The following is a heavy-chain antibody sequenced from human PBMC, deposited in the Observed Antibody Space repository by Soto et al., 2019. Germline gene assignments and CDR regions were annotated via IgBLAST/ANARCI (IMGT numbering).Heavy chain of an antibody. Sequence: SETLSLTCNVSGGSISRYYWSWIRQPPGKGLEWIGYIHYSGSTKYNPSLKSRVTISVDTSKNQFSLKLTSVTAADTAVYFCARVPAVASTIPSLWFDPWGQGTLVTSPQ. D-gene: IGHD6-19*01. V-gene: IGHV4-59*01. CDR2: IHYSGST. CDR1: GGSISRYY. CDR3: ARVPAVASTIPSLWFDP. J-gene: IGHJ5*02.